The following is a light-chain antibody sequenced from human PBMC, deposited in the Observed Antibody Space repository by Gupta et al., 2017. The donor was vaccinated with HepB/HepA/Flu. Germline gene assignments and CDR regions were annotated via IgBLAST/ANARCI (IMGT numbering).Light chain of an antibody. Sequence: QSALTQPASVSGSPGQSITISCTGTSSDVGTYNLVSWYQQHPGKAPKLMIYEVNKWSSGFSNRFSGSKSGNTASLTISGLQAEDEADYYCCSYAGGSTVVFGGGTKLTVL. CDR1: SSDVGTYNL. V-gene: IGLV2-23*02. CDR3: CSYAGGSTVV. J-gene: IGLJ2*01. CDR2: EVN.